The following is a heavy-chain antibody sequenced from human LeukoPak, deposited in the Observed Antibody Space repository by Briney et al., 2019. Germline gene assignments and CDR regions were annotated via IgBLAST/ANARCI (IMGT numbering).Heavy chain of an antibody. D-gene: IGHD3-22*01. CDR2: ISGSGGST. CDR1: GFTFSNYV. CDR3: AKKAYSYYYDSSGYYPDY. Sequence: GGSLRLSCAASGFTFSNYVMNWVRQAPGRGLEWVSAISGSGGSTYYADSVKGRFTISRDNSKNTLYLQMNSLRAEDTAVYYCAKKAYSYYYDSSGYYPDYWGQGTLVTVSS. V-gene: IGHV3-23*01. J-gene: IGHJ4*02.